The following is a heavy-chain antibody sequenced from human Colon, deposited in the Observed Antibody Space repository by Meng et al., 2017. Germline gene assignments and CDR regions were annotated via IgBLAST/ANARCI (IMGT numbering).Heavy chain of an antibody. CDR1: GDAITSGGYS. CDR2: IEHSGTT. CDR3: ARVVSLVVKGNWFDS. J-gene: IGHJ5*01. V-gene: IGHV4-31*03. D-gene: IGHD2-15*01. Sequence: VQLLEPGPGLGKPSQILSLPCNVSGDAITSGGYSWGWIRQHPGKGLEWIGYIEHSGTTYDNPSLKPRLTMSVDTSKNQFSRKLTSVPAADTAVYYCARVVSLVVKGNWFDSWGQGTLVTVSS.